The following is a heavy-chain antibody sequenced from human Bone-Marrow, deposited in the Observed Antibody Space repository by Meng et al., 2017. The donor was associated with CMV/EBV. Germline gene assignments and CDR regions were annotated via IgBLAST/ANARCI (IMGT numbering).Heavy chain of an antibody. CDR1: ISSGGYY. V-gene: IGHV4-31*02. Sequence: ISSGGYYWSWLRQPPGKGLEWIGYIYYSGSTYYNPSLKSRVTISVDTSKNQFSLKLSSVTAADTAVYYCARGRGVRGVITRGYYFDYWGQGTLVTVSS. D-gene: IGHD3-10*01. J-gene: IGHJ4*02. CDR2: IYYSGST. CDR3: ARGRGVRGVITRGYYFDY.